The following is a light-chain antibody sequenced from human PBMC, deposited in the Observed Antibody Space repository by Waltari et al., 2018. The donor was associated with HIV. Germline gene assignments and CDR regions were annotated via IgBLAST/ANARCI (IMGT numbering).Light chain of an antibody. CDR1: QSVNTN. J-gene: IGKJ2*01. CDR3: HQYNNWPYT. CDR2: GAS. Sequence: MMQSPDILPVSPGEGVTLTCRASQSVNTNVAWYQQRPGQAPRLLIYGASTRAAGFPARFSGGASGTEFTLTISSLQSEDFALYFCHQYNNWPYTFGQGTKLDIK. V-gene: IGKV3-15*01.